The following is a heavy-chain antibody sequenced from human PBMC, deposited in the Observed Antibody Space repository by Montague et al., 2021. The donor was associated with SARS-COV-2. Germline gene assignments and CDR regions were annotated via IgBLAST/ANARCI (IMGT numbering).Heavy chain of an antibody. D-gene: IGHD3-10*01. V-gene: IGHV3-30*04. J-gene: IGHJ4*02. CDR3: ASSLVWLEIDY. Sequence: SLRLSCAASGFTFSSYAMHWVRQAPGKGLEWVAVISYDGSNKYYADSVKGRFTISRDNSKNTLYLQMNSLGAEDTAVYYCASSLVWLEIDYWGQGTLVTVSS. CDR1: GFTFSSYA. CDR2: ISYDGSNK.